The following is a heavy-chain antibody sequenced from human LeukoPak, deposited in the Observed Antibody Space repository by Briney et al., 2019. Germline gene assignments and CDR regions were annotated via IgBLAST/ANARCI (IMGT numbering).Heavy chain of an antibody. J-gene: IGHJ4*02. D-gene: IGHD2-21*02. CDR3: ASTAIRIQSLRY. CDR1: GYTFTGYY. V-gene: IGHV1-2*02. CDR2: INPNSGGT. Sequence: ASVKVSCKASGYTFTGYYMHWGRQAPGQGLEWMGWINPNSGGTNYAQKFQGRVTMTRDTSISTAYMELSRLRSDDTAVYYCASTAIRIQSLRYWGQGTLVTVSS.